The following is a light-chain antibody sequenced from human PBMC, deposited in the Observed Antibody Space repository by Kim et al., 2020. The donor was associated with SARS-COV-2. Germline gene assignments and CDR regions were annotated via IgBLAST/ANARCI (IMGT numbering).Light chain of an antibody. CDR1: SSNIGNNY. J-gene: IGLJ1*01. CDR3: GTWDSSLSAYV. Sequence: GQKGTITCSGTSSNIGNNYVSWYRQLPGTAPKLLIYDNNKRPSGIPDRFSGSKSGTSATLGITGLQTGDEADYYCGTWDSSLSAYVFGTGTKVTVL. V-gene: IGLV1-51*01. CDR2: DNN.